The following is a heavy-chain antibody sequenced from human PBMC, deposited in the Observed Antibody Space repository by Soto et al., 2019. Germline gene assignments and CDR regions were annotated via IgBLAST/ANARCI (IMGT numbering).Heavy chain of an antibody. CDR3: ARSWGYDYVWGSYTKHPLGP. D-gene: IGHD3-16*01. CDR1: GGSFSGYY. J-gene: IGHJ5*02. V-gene: IGHV4-34*01. Sequence: PSQTLSLTCAVYGGSFSGYYWSWIRQPPGKGLEWIGEINHSGSTNYNPSLKSRVTISVDTSKNQFSLKLSSVTAADTAVYYCARSWGYDYVWGSYTKHPLGPWGQGTLVTVSS. CDR2: INHSGST.